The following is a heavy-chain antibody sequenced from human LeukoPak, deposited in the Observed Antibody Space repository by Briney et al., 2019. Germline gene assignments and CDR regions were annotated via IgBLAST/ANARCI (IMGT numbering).Heavy chain of an antibody. CDR3: ARAVAGTDEIDS. V-gene: IGHV3-13*01. J-gene: IGHJ4*02. Sequence: GGSLRLSCAGSGFSFSSYDMLWVRQATGKGLEWVSAIGSGGDTYYAGSVTGRFTISRESAKNSFYLQMNSLSAGDTAVYLCARAVAGTDEIDSWGQGTLVTVSS. CDR1: GFSFSSYD. CDR2: IGSGGDT. D-gene: IGHD6-19*01.